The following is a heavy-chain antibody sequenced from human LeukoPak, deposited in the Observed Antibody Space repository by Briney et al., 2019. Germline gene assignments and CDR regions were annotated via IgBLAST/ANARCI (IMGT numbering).Heavy chain of an antibody. V-gene: IGHV3-23*01. J-gene: IGHJ4*02. CDR1: GFTFSRHG. D-gene: IGHD6-13*01. Sequence: GRSLRLSCAPSGFTFSRHGMHWVRQAPGKGLEWVSAISGSGGSTYYADSVKGRFTISRDNSKNTLYVQMNSLRDEDTAVYYCARDGEQQLGSNWGQGTLVTVSS. CDR3: ARDGEQQLGSN. CDR2: ISGSGGST.